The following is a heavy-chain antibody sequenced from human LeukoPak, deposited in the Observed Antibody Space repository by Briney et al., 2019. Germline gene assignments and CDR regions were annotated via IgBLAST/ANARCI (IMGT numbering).Heavy chain of an antibody. D-gene: IGHD3-9*01. CDR2: ISGIGGST. CDR3: AKDRYFDWLFLSDY. Sequence: GGSLRLSCAASGFTFSSYAMSWVRQAPGKGLEWVSAISGIGGSTYYADSVKGRSTTSRNNSKNRLYLKRNSLKPENPPVNYCAKDRYFDWLFLSDYWGQGTLVTVSS. J-gene: IGHJ4*02. V-gene: IGHV3-23*01. CDR1: GFTFSSYA.